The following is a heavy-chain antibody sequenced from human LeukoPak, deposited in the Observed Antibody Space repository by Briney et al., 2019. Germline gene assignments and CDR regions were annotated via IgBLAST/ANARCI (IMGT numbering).Heavy chain of an antibody. J-gene: IGHJ4*02. V-gene: IGHV3-23*01. CDR3: AKDPQAAAAPGWFDY. CDR2: ISGSGGST. Sequence: GGSLRLSRAASGFTFSNYAMSWVRQAPGKGLEWVSVISGSGGSTYYADSVKGRFTISRDNSESTLYLQMNSLRADDTAVYYCAKDPQAAAAPGWFDYWGQGTLVTVSS. CDR1: GFTFSNYA. D-gene: IGHD6-13*01.